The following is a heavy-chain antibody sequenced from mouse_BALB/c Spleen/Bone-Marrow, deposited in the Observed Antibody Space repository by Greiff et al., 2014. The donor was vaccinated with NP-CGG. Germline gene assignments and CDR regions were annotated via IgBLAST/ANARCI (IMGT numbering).Heavy chain of an antibody. CDR2: ISSGGSNT. J-gene: IGHJ4*01. CDR3: ARHQRYYAMDY. V-gene: IGHV5-6*01. Sequence: ESGGDLVKPGGSLKPSCAASGFTFSSYGMSWGRQTPDKRLEWVATISSGGSNTYYPDSVKGRFTISRDNAKNTLYLQMSSLKSEDTAMYYCARHQRYYAMDYWGQGTSVTVSS. CDR1: GFTFSSYG.